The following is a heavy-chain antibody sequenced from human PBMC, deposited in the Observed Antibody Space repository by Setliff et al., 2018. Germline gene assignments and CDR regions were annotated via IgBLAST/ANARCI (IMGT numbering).Heavy chain of an antibody. V-gene: IGHV5-51*01. CDR1: GYSFTNYW. D-gene: IGHD1-26*01. CDR3: ARSPVGATYSVYFDY. J-gene: IGHJ4*02. CDR2: IYPGDSDA. Sequence: GESLKISCQGSGYSFTNYWIGWVRQMPGKGLEWMGIIYPGDSDATYSPSFQGQVTMSADKSINTAYLQWSNLKASDTAIYYCARSPVGATYSVYFDYWGQGALVTVSS.